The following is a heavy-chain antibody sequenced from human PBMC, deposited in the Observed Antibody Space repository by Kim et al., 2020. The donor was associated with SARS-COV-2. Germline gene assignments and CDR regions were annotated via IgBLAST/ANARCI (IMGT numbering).Heavy chain of an antibody. D-gene: IGHD2-15*01. CDR1: GGSFSGYY. CDR3: ARGSFCYCSGGSCYSCYYYGMDV. CDR2: INHSGST. Sequence: SETLSLTCAVYGGSFSGYYWRWIRQPPGKGLEWIGEINHSGSTNYNPSLKSRVTISVDTSKNQFSLKLSSVTAADTAVYYCARGSFCYCSGGSCYSCYYYGMDVWGQGTTVTVSS. V-gene: IGHV4-34*01. J-gene: IGHJ6*02.